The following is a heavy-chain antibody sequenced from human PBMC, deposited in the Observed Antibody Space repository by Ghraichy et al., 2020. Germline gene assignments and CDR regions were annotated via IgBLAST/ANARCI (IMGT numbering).Heavy chain of an antibody. D-gene: IGHD4-17*01. J-gene: IGHJ4*02. CDR1: GFTFSSYW. CDR3: ARENGYYGDYLDY. V-gene: IGHV3-7*03. Sequence: GSLRLSCAASGFTFSSYWMSWVRQAPGKGLELVANINQDESEKYYVDSVKGRFTISRDYAENSVYLQMNSLRAEDTAVYYCARENGYYGDYLDYWGQGTLVTVSS. CDR2: INQDESEK.